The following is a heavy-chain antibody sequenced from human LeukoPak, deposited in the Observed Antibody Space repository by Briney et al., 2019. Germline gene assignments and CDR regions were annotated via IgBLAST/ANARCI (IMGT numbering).Heavy chain of an antibody. V-gene: IGHV4-39*07. CDR3: ASFDSSGWYGANYFDY. CDR1: GGSISSSSYY. Sequence: SETLSLTCTVSGGSISSSSYYWGWIRQPSGKGLEWIGSIYYSGSTYYNPSLKSRVTISVDTSKNQFSLKLSSVTAADTAVYYCASFDSSGWYGANYFDYWGQGTLVTVSS. J-gene: IGHJ4*02. D-gene: IGHD6-19*01. CDR2: IYYSGST.